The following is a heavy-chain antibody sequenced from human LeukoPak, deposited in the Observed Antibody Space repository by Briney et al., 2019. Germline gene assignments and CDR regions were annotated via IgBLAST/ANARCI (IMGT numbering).Heavy chain of an antibody. CDR3: GRGHYGDYA. J-gene: IGHJ5*02. D-gene: IGHD4-17*01. Sequence: GGSLRLSCAASGFTLSGYWMSWVRQAPGKGLECVANIKEDGSEKYYVDSVKGRFTISRDNAENSLFLQMNSLRAEDTAVYYCGRGHYGDYAWGQGTLVTVSS. V-gene: IGHV3-7*01. CDR1: GFTLSGYW. CDR2: IKEDGSEK.